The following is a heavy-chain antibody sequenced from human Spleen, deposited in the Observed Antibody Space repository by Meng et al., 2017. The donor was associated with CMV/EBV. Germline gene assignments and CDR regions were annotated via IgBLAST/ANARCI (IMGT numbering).Heavy chain of an antibody. V-gene: IGHV1-69*05. J-gene: IGHJ6*02. CDR2: IIPIFGTA. CDR3: ARLSIEMRTTIYYTGLDV. CDR1: GGTVSNFA. Sequence: SVKVSCKASGGTVSNFAISWVRQAPGQGLEWMGGIIPIFGTAEYAQNFQGRVTITTDESTKTAYLELSSLRPDDTAVYYCARLSIEMRTTIYYTGLDVWGQRTTVTVSS. D-gene: IGHD1/OR15-1a*01.